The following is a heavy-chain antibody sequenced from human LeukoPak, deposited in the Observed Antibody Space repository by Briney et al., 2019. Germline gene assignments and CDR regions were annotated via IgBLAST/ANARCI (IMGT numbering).Heavy chain of an antibody. CDR1: GGSISSYY. Sequence: SETLSLTCTVSGGSISSYYWSWIRQPPGKGLEWIGYIYYSGSTNYNPSLKSRVTISVDTSKNQFSLKLSSVTAADTAVYYCARVQYCGGDCYSGNFDYWGQGTLVTVSS. CDR2: IYYSGST. D-gene: IGHD2-21*02. J-gene: IGHJ4*01. CDR3: ARVQYCGGDCYSGNFDY. V-gene: IGHV4-59*08.